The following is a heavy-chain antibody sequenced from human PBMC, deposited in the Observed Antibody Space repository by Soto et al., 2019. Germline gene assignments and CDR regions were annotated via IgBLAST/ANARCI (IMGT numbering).Heavy chain of an antibody. D-gene: IGHD3-16*01. CDR3: ARDEPPIKGDCFDY. CDR2: IIPILGIA. V-gene: IGHV1-69*08. J-gene: IGHJ4*02. CDR1: GGTFSSYT. Sequence: QVQLVQSGAEVKKPGSSVKVSCKASGGTFSSYTISWVRQAPGQGLEWMGRIIPILGIANYAQKFQGRVTITADKATSTAYMELSSLRSEDTAVYYCARDEPPIKGDCFDYWGQGPLVTVSS.